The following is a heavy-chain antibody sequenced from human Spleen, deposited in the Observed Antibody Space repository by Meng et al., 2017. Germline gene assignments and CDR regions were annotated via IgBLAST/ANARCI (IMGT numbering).Heavy chain of an antibody. CDR1: GFTVSSNY. CDR3: AKGYYGSGISYYGMDV. Sequence: GESLKISCAASGFTVSSNYMSWVRRAPGQGLEWVSSISGSGDSTDYTDSVKGRLTISRDNSKNTLYLQLNSLRVGDTAVYYCAKGYYGSGISYYGMDVWGQGTTVTVSS. D-gene: IGHD3-10*01. V-gene: IGHV3-23*01. J-gene: IGHJ6*02. CDR2: ISGSGDST.